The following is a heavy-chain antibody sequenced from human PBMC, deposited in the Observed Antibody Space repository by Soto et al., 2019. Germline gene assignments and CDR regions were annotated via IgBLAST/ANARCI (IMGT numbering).Heavy chain of an antibody. D-gene: IGHD1-7*01. CDR3: AKQHLRNFRWFAP. CDR2: ISGSAATT. Sequence: EVQLLESGGGLVQPGGSLRLSCAASGFTFSTYAMSWVRQAPGKGLEWVSSISGSAATTDYADSVKGRFTISRDNYQNSLYVQMNSLKAEDTATYFCAKQHLRNFRWFAPWGQGTLVTVSS. J-gene: IGHJ5*02. CDR1: GFTFSTYA. V-gene: IGHV3-23*01.